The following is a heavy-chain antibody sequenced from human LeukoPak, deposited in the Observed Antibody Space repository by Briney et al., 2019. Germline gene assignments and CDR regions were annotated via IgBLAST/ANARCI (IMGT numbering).Heavy chain of an antibody. D-gene: IGHD1-26*01. CDR1: GGSISSSSYY. V-gene: IGHV4-39*01. CDR2: IYYSGST. Sequence: SETLSLTCTVSGGSISSSSYYWGWIRQPPGKGLEWIGSIYYSGSTYYNPSLKSRVTISVDTSKNQFSLKLSSVTAADTAVYYCARPTNRSYRRDAFDIWGQGTMVTVSS. CDR3: ARPTNRSYRRDAFDI. J-gene: IGHJ3*02.